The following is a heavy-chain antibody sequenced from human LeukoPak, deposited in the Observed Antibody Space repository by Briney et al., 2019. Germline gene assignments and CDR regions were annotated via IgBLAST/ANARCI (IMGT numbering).Heavy chain of an antibody. CDR3: AIRKSGGVFN. D-gene: IGHD3-10*01. J-gene: IGHJ4*02. Sequence: SETLSLTCGVYGGSFSGYYWNWIRQSPGKGLEWVGEINHSGNTNYNPSLKSRVTMSVDTSQRQFSLRLTSVRAADTAVYYCAIRKSGGVFNWGQGTLVTVSS. CDR2: INHSGNT. V-gene: IGHV4-34*01. CDR1: GGSFSGYY.